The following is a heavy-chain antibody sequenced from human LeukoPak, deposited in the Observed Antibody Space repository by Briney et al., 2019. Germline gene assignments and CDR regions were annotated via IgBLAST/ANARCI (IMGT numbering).Heavy chain of an antibody. V-gene: IGHV1-18*01. CDR1: GYTFTSYG. D-gene: IGHD5-24*01. Sequence: ASVKVSCKASGYTFTSYGISWVRQAPGQGLEWMGWISAYNGNTNYAQKLQGRVTMTTDTSTSTAYMELRSLRSDDTAVYYCARESQYGYNYPDYFDYWGQGTLVTVSS. CDR3: ARESQYGYNYPDYFDY. CDR2: ISAYNGNT. J-gene: IGHJ4*02.